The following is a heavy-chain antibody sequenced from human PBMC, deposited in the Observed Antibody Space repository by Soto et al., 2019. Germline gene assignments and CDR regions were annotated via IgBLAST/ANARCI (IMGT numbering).Heavy chain of an antibody. Sequence: SVKVSCKASGGTFSSYAISWVRQAPGQGLEWMGGIIPIFGTANYAQKFQGRVTITADESTSTAYMELSSLRSEDTAVYYCARDKSPYDSSGYYYLFDYWGQGTLVTVSS. CDR2: IIPIFGTA. CDR3: ARDKSPYDSSGYYYLFDY. CDR1: GGTFSSYA. V-gene: IGHV1-69*13. J-gene: IGHJ4*02. D-gene: IGHD3-22*01.